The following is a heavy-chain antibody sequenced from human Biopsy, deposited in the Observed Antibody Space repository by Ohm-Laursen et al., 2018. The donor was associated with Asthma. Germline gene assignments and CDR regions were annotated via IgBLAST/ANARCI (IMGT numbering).Heavy chain of an antibody. CDR2: ISVYNGNT. J-gene: IGHJ6*02. V-gene: IGHV1-18*04. Sequence: PSVSAFRHISGSTFNIAGITSARQAPGQGLEWMGWISVYNGNTKVAQKLQDRVTMITDTSTSTAYMELRSLRSDDTAVYFCARAVDYSHYYGIDVWGQGTTVTVS. D-gene: IGHD3-10*01. CDR3: ARAVDYSHYYGIDV. CDR1: GSTFNIAG.